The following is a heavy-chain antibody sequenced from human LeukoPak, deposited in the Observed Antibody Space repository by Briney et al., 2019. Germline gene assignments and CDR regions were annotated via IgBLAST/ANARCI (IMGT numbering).Heavy chain of an antibody. Sequence: GGSLRLSCAASGFTFSSYWMSWVRQAPGNGLEWVANIKQDGSEKYYVVSVKGRFTISRDNAKNSLYLQMNSLRAEDTAVYYCARVGVTRLRYYFDYWGQGTLVTVSS. D-gene: IGHD3-16*01. CDR2: IKQDGSEK. V-gene: IGHV3-7*01. CDR3: ARVGVTRLRYYFDY. CDR1: GFTFSSYW. J-gene: IGHJ4*02.